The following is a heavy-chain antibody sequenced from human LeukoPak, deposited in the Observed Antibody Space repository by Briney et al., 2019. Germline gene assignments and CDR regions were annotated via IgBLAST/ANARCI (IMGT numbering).Heavy chain of an antibody. Sequence: PGGSLRLSCVASGFTFSSYGMNWVRQAPGKGLEWVSGISGSGGSTYYADSVKGRFTISRDNSKNTLYLQMNSLRAEDTAVYYCARETYYYGSGIHPYYFDYWGQGTLVTVSS. J-gene: IGHJ4*02. D-gene: IGHD3-10*01. CDR3: ARETYYYGSGIHPYYFDY. V-gene: IGHV3-23*01. CDR2: ISGSGGST. CDR1: GFTFSSYG.